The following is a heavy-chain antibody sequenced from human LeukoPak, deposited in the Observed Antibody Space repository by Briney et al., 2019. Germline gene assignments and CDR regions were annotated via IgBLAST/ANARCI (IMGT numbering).Heavy chain of an antibody. V-gene: IGHV4-39*07. CDR1: GGSISSSGFY. Sequence: SETLSLTCTVSGGSISSSGFYWGWIRQPPGKGLEWIGNIYYSGSTYYNPSLKSRVTISVDTSKNQFSLKLSSVTAADTAVYYCARGLWFGDENPPYFDYWGQGILVTVSS. CDR3: ARGLWFGDENPPYFDY. D-gene: IGHD3-10*01. CDR2: IYYSGST. J-gene: IGHJ4*02.